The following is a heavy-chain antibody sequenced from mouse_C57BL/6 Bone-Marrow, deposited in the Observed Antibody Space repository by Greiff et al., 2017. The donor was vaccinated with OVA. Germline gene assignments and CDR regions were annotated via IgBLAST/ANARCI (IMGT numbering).Heavy chain of an antibody. CDR2: IDPSDSYT. V-gene: IGHV1-50*01. CDR1: GYTFTSYW. Sequence: QVQLQQPGAELVKPGASVKLSCKASGYTFTSYWMQWVKQRPGQGLEWIGEIDPSDSYTNYNQKFKGKATLTVDTSSSTAYMQLSSLTSEDYAGYYCARWRTGLAYWGQGTLVTVSA. CDR3: ARWRTGLAY. J-gene: IGHJ3*01.